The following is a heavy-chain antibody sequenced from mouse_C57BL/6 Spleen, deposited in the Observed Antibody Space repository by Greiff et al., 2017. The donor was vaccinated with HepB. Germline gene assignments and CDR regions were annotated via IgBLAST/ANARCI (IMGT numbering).Heavy chain of an antibody. CDR3: ARSVIYDYYAMDY. V-gene: IGHV1-55*01. D-gene: IGHD2-3*01. CDR2: IYPGSGST. CDR1: GYTFTSYW. J-gene: IGHJ4*01. Sequence: VQLQQSGAELVKPGASVKMSCKASGYTFTSYWITWVKQRPGQGLEWIGDIYPGSGSTNYNEKFKSKATLTVDTSSSTAYMQLSSLTSEDSAVYYCARSVIYDYYAMDYWGQGTSVTVSS.